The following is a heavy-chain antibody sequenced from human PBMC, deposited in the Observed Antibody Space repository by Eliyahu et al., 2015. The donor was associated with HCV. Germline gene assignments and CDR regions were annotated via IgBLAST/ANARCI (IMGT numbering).Heavy chain of an antibody. CDR3: ARDLRLVSPPGFAFDI. V-gene: IGHV4-59*01. Sequence: QVQLQESGPGLVKPSETLSLTCTVSGGSIRSYYWSWIRQPPGKGLEWIGYIYYSGSTNYNPSLKSRVTISVDTSKNQFSLKLSSVTAADTAVYYCARDLRLVSPPGFAFDIWGQGTMVTVSS. D-gene: IGHD6-6*01. J-gene: IGHJ3*02. CDR2: IYYSGST. CDR1: GGSIRSYY.